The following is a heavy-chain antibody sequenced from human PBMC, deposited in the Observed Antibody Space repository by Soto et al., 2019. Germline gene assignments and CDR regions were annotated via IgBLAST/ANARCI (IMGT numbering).Heavy chain of an antibody. CDR2: IYYSGST. V-gene: IGHV4-59*01. CDR1: GGSLSRYY. CDR3: ARVRAVTMIVGHDAFDI. D-gene: IGHD3-22*01. Sequence: PYETLSLTCTVSGGSLSRYYLSWIRQPPGKGLERFGYIYYSGSTNYNPSLKSRVTISVDTSKNQFSLKLSSVTAADTAVYYCARVRAVTMIVGHDAFDIWGQGT. J-gene: IGHJ3*02.